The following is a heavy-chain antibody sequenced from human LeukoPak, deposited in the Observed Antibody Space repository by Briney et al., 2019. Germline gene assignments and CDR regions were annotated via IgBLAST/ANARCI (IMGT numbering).Heavy chain of an antibody. V-gene: IGHV3-30*18. J-gene: IGHJ4*02. CDR2: ISYDGTKK. CDR3: AKDLNYDFWSGLGN. CDR1: GFTFSSYG. D-gene: IGHD3-3*01. Sequence: PGGSLRLSCAVSGFTFSSYGMHWVRQAPGKGLEWMAVISYDGTKKYYADSVKGRFTISRDNSKNTLYLQMNSLRAEDTAVYHCAKDLNYDFWSGLGNWGQGTLVTVSS.